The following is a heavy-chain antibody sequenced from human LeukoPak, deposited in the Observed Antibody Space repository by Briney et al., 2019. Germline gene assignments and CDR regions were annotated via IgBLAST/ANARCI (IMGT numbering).Heavy chain of an antibody. D-gene: IGHD2-2*01. Sequence: SETLSLTCTVSGGSIRSSYYYWSWIRQPPGKGLEWIGEINHSGSTNYNPSLKSRVTISVDTSKNQFSLKLSSVTAADTAVYYCARDRRYCSSTSCYGYYYYYGMDVWGQGTTVTVSS. CDR3: ARDRRYCSSTSCYGYYYYYGMDV. V-gene: IGHV4-39*07. CDR1: GGSIRSSYYY. CDR2: INHSGST. J-gene: IGHJ6*02.